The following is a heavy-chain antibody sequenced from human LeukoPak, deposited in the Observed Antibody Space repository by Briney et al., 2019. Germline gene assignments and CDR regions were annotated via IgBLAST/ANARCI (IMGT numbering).Heavy chain of an antibody. CDR1: GFTFSSYA. V-gene: IGHV3-23*01. CDR2: ISGSGGST. CDR3: AKGDQTGSFDY. J-gene: IGHJ4*02. D-gene: IGHD3-10*01. Sequence: GGSLRLSCAASGFTFSSYAMSWVRQAPGKGLEWVSAISGSGGSTYYADSVKGGFTISRDNSKNTLYLQMNRLRAEDTAVDYCAKGDQTGSFDYWGQGTLVTVSS.